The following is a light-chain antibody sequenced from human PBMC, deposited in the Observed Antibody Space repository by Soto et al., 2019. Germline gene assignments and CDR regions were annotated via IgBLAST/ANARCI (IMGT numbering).Light chain of an antibody. CDR1: SSDTGVYNY. V-gene: IGLV2-8*01. Sequence: QSALTQPPSASGSPGQSVTVSCTGTSSDTGVYNYVSWYQHHPGKAPKLMIYEVSKRPSGVPDRFSGSKSGNTASLTVSGLQAEDEADYYCSSYGGSNNFVFGTGTKLTVL. CDR2: EVS. J-gene: IGLJ1*01. CDR3: SSYGGSNNFV.